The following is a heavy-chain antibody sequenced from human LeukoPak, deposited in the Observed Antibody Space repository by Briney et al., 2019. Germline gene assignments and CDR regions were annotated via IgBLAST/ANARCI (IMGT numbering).Heavy chain of an antibody. D-gene: IGHD1-26*01. Sequence: GASVKVSCKASGGTFSSYAISWVRQAPGQGLEWMGGIIPIFGTANYAQKFQGRVTITTDESTSTAYMELSSLRSEDTAVYYCARVSTVGATRGAFDIWGQGTMVTVSS. CDR3: ARVSTVGATRGAFDI. CDR1: GGTFSSYA. V-gene: IGHV1-69*05. J-gene: IGHJ3*02. CDR2: IIPIFGTA.